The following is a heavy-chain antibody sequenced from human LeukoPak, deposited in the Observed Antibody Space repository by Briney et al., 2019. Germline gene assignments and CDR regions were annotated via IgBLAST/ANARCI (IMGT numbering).Heavy chain of an antibody. CDR1: GFTFSTYW. Sequence: GGSLRLSCAASGFTFSTYWMSWVRQAPGKGLEWVSAISGSGGSTYYADSVKGRFTISRDNSKNTLYLQMNSLRAEDTAVYYCAKDYSVVVAATFDPWGQGTLVTVSS. V-gene: IGHV3-23*01. CDR2: ISGSGGST. D-gene: IGHD2-15*01. J-gene: IGHJ5*02. CDR3: AKDYSVVVAATFDP.